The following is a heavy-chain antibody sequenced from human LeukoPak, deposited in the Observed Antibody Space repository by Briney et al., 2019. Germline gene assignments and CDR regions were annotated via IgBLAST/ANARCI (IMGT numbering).Heavy chain of an antibody. D-gene: IGHD3-3*01. CDR3: ASAYYDFYGTDV. V-gene: IGHV4-39*07. J-gene: IGHJ6*04. Sequence: PSETLSLTCTVSGGSVSTTTSYWGWIRQPPGKGLEWIGTTHYTGSTYYNPSLKSRVTISVDTSKNQFSLKLSSVTAADTAVYYCASAYYDFYGTDVWGKGTTVTVSS. CDR1: GGSVSTTTSY. CDR2: THYTGST.